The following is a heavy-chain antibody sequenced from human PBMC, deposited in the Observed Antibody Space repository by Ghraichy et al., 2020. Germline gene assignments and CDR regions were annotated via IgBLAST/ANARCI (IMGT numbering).Heavy chain of an antibody. CDR1: GFTFSGYS. J-gene: IGHJ6*02. Sequence: GESLNISCVGSGFTFSGYSMNSVRQSPGKGLEWVSYITSSGSFKSYTDSVKGRFTISRDNAQNSLYLQINSLRDEDTAVYYCARGSRVVRFFYYDGMDVWGQGTTVTVSS. CDR3: ARGSRVVRFFYYDGMDV. D-gene: IGHD4-23*01. CDR2: ITSSGSFK. V-gene: IGHV3-48*02.